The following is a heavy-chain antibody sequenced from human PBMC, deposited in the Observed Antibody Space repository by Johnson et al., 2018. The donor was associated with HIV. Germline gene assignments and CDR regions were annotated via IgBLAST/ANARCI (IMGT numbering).Heavy chain of an antibody. J-gene: IGHJ3*02. CDR1: GFTFSSYG. CDR3: AKDRAARHDAFDI. CDR2: IAYDGSNK. D-gene: IGHD6-6*01. Sequence: QVQLVESGGGVVQPGRSLRLSCAASGFTFSSYGMHWVRQAPGKGLEWVAVIAYDGSNKYYADSVKGRFTISRDNSENTMYLQMNSLRAEDTAVYCCAKDRAARHDAFDIWGQGTMVTVSS. V-gene: IGHV3-30*18.